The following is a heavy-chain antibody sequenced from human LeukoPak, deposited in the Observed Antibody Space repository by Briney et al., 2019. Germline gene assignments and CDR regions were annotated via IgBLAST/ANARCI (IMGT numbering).Heavy chain of an antibody. V-gene: IGHV3-48*01. J-gene: IGHJ4*02. D-gene: IGHD1-26*01. CDR3: AAGGRGELLRWLDY. Sequence: GGSLRLSCAASGFTFSSYSMNWVRQAPGKGLEWVSYISSSSSTIYYADSVKGRFTISRDNAKNSLYLQMNSLRAEDTAVYYCAAGGRGELLRWLDYWGQGTLVTVSS. CDR1: GFTFSSYS. CDR2: ISSSSSTI.